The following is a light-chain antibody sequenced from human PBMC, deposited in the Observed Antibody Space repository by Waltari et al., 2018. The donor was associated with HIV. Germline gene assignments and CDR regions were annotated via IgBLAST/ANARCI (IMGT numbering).Light chain of an antibody. V-gene: IGKV1-33*01. CDR1: QDISNY. CDR3: QQYDNVPPT. CDR2: DAS. Sequence: DIQMTQSPSSLSASVGDRVTITCQASQDISNYLNWYQQKPGKAPKLLIFDASNLETGVPSRRSGSGSGTDFTCTISSLQPEDIATYYCQQYDNVPPTFGGGTKVEIK. J-gene: IGKJ4*01.